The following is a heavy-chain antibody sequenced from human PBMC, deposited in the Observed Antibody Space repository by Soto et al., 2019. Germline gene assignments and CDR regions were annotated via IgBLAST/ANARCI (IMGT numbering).Heavy chain of an antibody. CDR3: ATLGIDLDY. V-gene: IGHV3-15*01. D-gene: IGHD6-13*01. CDR2: IKSKIDGGTT. CDR1: GFTFSTSW. J-gene: IGHJ4*01. Sequence: GGSLRLSCVASGFTFSTSWMTWVRQAPGKGLEWVGRIKSKIDGGTTDYAAPVKGRFTMSRDDSKNTLYLQMNSLKTEDSAAYHCATLGIDLDYWGPGITVTVSS.